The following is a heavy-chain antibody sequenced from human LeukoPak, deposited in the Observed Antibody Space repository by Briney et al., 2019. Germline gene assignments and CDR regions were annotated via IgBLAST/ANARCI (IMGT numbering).Heavy chain of an antibody. J-gene: IGHJ5*02. CDR1: GDSVSSKSTA. CDR3: ARRLTQYDCFDP. D-gene: IGHD2-2*01. Sequence: SQTLSLTCAISGDSVSSKSTAWNWIRQSPSRGLEWLGRTYYRSTWYNDYAVSVRGRITVNPDTSKNQFSLHLNPVTPEDTAVYYCARRLTQYDCFDPWGQGILVTVSS. V-gene: IGHV6-1*01. CDR2: TYYRSTWYN.